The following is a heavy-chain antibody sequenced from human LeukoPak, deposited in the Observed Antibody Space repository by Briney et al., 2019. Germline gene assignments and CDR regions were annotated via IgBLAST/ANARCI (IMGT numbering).Heavy chain of an antibody. CDR3: ARSCDILTGYSHGDWFDP. CDR2: IYYSGST. J-gene: IGHJ5*02. V-gene: IGHV4-59*01. CDR1: GGSISSYY. Sequence: SETLSLTCTVSGGSISSYYWSWIRQPPGKGLEWIGYIYYSGSTNYNPSLKSRVTISVDTSKNQFSLKLSSVTAADTAVYYCARSCDILTGYSHGDWFDPWGQGTLVTVSS. D-gene: IGHD3-9*01.